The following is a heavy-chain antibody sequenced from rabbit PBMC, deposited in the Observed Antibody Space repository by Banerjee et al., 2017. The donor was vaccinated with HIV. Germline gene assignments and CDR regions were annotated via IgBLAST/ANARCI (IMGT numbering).Heavy chain of an antibody. D-gene: IGHD6-1*01. CDR2: INTSSGNT. V-gene: IGHV1S45*01. Sequence: QEQLEESGGGLVQPEGSLTLTCTASGFSFSNKYVMCWVRQAPGKGLEWIACINTSSGNTVYATWAKGRFTISKTSWTTVTLQMTSLTAADTATYFCARDLAGVIGYSSYYLWGPGTLVTVS. CDR1: GFSFSNKYV. CDR3: ARDLAGVIGYSSYYL. J-gene: IGHJ4*01.